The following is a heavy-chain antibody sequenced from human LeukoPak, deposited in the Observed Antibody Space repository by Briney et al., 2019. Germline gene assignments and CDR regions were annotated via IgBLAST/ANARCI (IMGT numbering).Heavy chain of an antibody. CDR1: GYTFTSYG. CDR2: ISAYNGNT. J-gene: IGHJ4*02. D-gene: IGHD3-22*01. Sequence: GASVTVSCKASGYTFTSYGISWVRQAPGQGLEWMGWISAYNGNTNYAQKLQGRVTMTTDTSTSTAYMELRSLRSDDTAVYYCARDVRDYYDSSGSTDYWGQGTLVTVSS. V-gene: IGHV1-18*01. CDR3: ARDVRDYYDSSGSTDY.